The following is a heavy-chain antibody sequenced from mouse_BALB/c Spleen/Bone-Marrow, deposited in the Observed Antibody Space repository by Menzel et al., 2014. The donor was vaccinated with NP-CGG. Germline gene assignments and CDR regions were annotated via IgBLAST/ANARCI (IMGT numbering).Heavy chain of an antibody. CDR3: ARRELGPRWFTY. CDR1: GYTFTSYW. V-gene: IGHV1-69*02. D-gene: IGHD3-1*01. Sequence: LVESGAEFVKPGASVKLSRKASGYTFTSYWMHWAKQRPGQGLEWIGEIDPSDSYTNYNQKFKGKATLTVDKSSSTAYMQLSSLTSEDSAVYYCARRELGPRWFTYWGQGTLVTVSA. J-gene: IGHJ3*01. CDR2: IDPSDSYT.